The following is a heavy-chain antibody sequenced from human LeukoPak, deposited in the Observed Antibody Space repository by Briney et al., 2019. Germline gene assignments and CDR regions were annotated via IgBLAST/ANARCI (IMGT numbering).Heavy chain of an antibody. V-gene: IGHV5-51*01. D-gene: IGHD3-22*01. CDR2: IYPGDSDT. J-gene: IGHJ4*02. CDR3: ARWADTKWLFGRPYYFDY. CDR1: GYSFTSYW. Sequence: GESLKISCQGSGYSFTSYWIGWVRPMPGKGLEWMGIIYPGDSDTRYSPPFQGQVTISADNSISTAYLQWSSLKASDSAMYYCARWADTKWLFGRPYYFDYWGQGTLVTVSS.